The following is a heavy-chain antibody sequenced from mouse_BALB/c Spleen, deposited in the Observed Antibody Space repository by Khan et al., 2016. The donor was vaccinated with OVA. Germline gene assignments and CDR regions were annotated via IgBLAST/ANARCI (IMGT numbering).Heavy chain of an antibody. CDR3: VRDGAYYRNDGWFAY. CDR1: GYTFTSYT. V-gene: IGHV1-4*01. J-gene: IGHJ3*01. Sequence: QVHVKQSGAELARPGASVKMSCKASGYTFTSYTIHWIKLRPGQGLEWIGYINPSNGYTNYNQKFKNKATLTADKSSTPAYLQLSSLTSDDSAVFNWVRDGAYYRNDGWFAYWGQGTLVTVSA. CDR2: INPSNGYT. D-gene: IGHD2-14*01.